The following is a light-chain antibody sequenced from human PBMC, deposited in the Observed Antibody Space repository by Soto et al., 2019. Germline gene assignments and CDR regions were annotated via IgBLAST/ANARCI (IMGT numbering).Light chain of an antibody. V-gene: IGKV3-20*01. Sequence: EIVLTQSPGTLSLSPGERATLSCRASQSVSSSYLAWYQQKPGQAPRLLIYGASSRATGIPDRFSGSGSGTDFTLTISRLETEDFAVYYCQQYGRFRLTFGGGTKVEIK. CDR3: QQYGRFRLT. CDR2: GAS. J-gene: IGKJ4*01. CDR1: QSVSSSY.